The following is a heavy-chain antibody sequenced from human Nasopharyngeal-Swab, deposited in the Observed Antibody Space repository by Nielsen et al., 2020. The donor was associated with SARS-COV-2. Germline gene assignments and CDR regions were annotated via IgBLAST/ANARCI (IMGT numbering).Heavy chain of an antibody. J-gene: IGHJ4*02. D-gene: IGHD3-22*01. Sequence: WIRQPPGKGLEWIGYIYHTGTTNYNPSLKSRVIISIDTSKNQFSVKLSSVTAADMAVYYCAVILYESSGYWVDYWGQGTLVTVSS. CDR2: IYHTGTT. V-gene: IGHV4-59*01. CDR3: AVILYESSGYWVDY.